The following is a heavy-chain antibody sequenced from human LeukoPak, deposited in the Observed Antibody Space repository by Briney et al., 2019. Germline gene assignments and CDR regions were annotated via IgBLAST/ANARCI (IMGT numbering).Heavy chain of an antibody. CDR3: ARGAWATRLGS. D-gene: IGHD2-15*01. V-gene: IGHV4-34*01. CDR1: GESLNSYY. J-gene: IGHJ4*02. Sequence: SETLSLTCAVYGESLNSYYWSWVRQPPGEGLEWIGEIYESGTTEYNPSLRSRVTISMVPSKQQFSLSLSSVTAADTAVYYCARGAWATRLGSWGLGTPVIVSS. CDR2: IYESGTT.